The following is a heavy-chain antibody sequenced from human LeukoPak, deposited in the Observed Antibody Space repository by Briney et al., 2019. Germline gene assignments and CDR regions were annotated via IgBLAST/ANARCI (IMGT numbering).Heavy chain of an antibody. J-gene: IGHJ4*02. CDR3: ARVGYSGSYHMGGFDY. CDR1: GFTFSSYA. Sequence: GGSLRLSCAASGFTFSSYAMHWVRQAPGKGLEYVSAISSNGGSTYYANSVKGRFTISRDNSKNTLYLQMGSLRAEDMAVYYCARVGYSGSYHMGGFDYWGQGTLVTVSS. V-gene: IGHV3-64*01. CDR2: ISSNGGST. D-gene: IGHD1-26*01.